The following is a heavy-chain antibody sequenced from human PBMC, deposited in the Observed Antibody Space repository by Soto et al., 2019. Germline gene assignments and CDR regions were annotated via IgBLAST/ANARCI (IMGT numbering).Heavy chain of an antibody. CDR3: ATDRYCSSNTCPGAFDI. J-gene: IGHJ3*02. CDR1: GFAFTHVC. D-gene: IGHD2-2*01. V-gene: IGHV3-15*01. CDR2: IKRKIDGETT. Sequence: EVQLLESGGDLAEPGGSLRLSCAASGFAFTHVCMTWVRQAPGRGLEWVGRIKRKIDGETTNYAAPVKGRFTISRDDSKNTLYLQMNSLNTDDSAVYYCATDRYCSSNTCPGAFDIWGQGTTV.